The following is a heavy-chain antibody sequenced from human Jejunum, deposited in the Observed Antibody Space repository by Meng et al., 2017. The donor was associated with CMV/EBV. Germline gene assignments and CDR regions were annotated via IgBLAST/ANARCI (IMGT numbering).Heavy chain of an antibody. D-gene: IGHD3-16*01. J-gene: IGHJ4*02. CDR1: RGRVGGYC. CDR2: VHYTGST. CDR3: VGGVSPTEWPLEK. V-gene: IGHV4-59*02. Sequence: CKGSRGRVGGYCGSGIGQSPGKGLGWFGFVHYTGSTRYNPSLEGGVTMSLDRSRNQCSLRLSSVTAADTAVYYCVGGVSPTEWPLEKWGQGTLVTVSS.